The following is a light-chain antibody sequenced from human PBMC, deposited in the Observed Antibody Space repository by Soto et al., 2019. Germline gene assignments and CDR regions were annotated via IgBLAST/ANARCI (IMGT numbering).Light chain of an antibody. Sequence: NVVTQSPVSLAVSLGERTTINCKSSQTILYGSNNKNHLAWYQHRPGQPPKLLISWASSRESGVPDRFSGSGSGTDFTLTINSLQAEDVEVYYCQQFYSSQTFGQGTKVDIK. CDR1: QTILYGSNNKNH. J-gene: IGKJ1*01. CDR3: QQFYSSQT. V-gene: IGKV4-1*01. CDR2: WAS.